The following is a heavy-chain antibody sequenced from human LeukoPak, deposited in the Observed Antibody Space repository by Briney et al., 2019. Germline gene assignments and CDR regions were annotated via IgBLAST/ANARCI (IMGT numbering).Heavy chain of an antibody. Sequence: SETLSLTCTVSGGSISSSSYYWGWIRQPPGKGLEWIGSIYYSGSTYYNPSLKSRVTISVDTSKNQFSLKLSSVTAADTAVYYCASLPPLQQWLVGDYWGQGTLVTVSS. CDR2: IYYSGST. CDR3: ASLPPLQQWLVGDY. CDR1: GGSISSSSYY. D-gene: IGHD6-19*01. V-gene: IGHV4-39*01. J-gene: IGHJ4*02.